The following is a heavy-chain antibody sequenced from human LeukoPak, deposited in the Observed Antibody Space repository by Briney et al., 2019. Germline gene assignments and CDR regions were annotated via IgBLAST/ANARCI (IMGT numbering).Heavy chain of an antibody. CDR3: ARGDYGDYVFDY. Sequence: SETLSLTCAVSGGSISSGGYSWSWIRQPPGKGLEWIGYIYHSGSTYYNPSLKSRVTISVDRSKNQFSLKLSSVTAADTAVYYYARGDYGDYVFDYWGQGTLVTVSS. D-gene: IGHD4-17*01. J-gene: IGHJ4*02. CDR2: IYHSGST. CDR1: GGSISSGGYS. V-gene: IGHV4-30-2*01.